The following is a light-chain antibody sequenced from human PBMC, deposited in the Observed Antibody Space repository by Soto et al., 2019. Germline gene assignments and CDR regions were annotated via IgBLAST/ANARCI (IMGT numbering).Light chain of an antibody. Sequence: NFMLTQPHSVSESPGKTVTLSCTRSSGSIASNYVQWYQQRPGSAPTTMIYEDDQRPSGVPDRFSGSIDSSSNSAPLTISGLKTEDEADYYCQSYDSSNLVLFGGGTKLTVL. V-gene: IGLV6-57*03. J-gene: IGLJ2*01. CDR3: QSYDSSNLVL. CDR2: EDD. CDR1: SGSIASNY.